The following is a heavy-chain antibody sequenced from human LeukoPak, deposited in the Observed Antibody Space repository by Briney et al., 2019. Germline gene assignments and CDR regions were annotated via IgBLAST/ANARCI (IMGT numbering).Heavy chain of an antibody. CDR1: GFTFSSYW. Sequence: GSLRLSCAASGFTFSSYWMSWVRQAPGKGLEWVANIKQDGSEKYYVDSVKGRFTIPRDNAKNSLYLQMNSLRAEDTAVYYCAREFVGATLDYWGQGTLVTVSS. V-gene: IGHV3-7*01. CDR2: IKQDGSEK. J-gene: IGHJ4*02. D-gene: IGHD1-26*01. CDR3: AREFVGATLDY.